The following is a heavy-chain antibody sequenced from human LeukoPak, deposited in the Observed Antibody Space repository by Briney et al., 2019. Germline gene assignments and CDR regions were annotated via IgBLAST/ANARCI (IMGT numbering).Heavy chain of an antibody. CDR1: GHDFPDYW. V-gene: IGHV5-51*01. CDR3: ARHGLFGCNDVGCYRSFFYYGMDV. D-gene: IGHD3-10*02. CDR2: IFPRDSNT. Sequence: GGSLKISCRASGHDFPDYWIGWVRQVPGKGLEWMGIIFPRDSNTLYGPSFQGQVTLSVDTSISTAYLQWSSLKASDTAIYYCARHGLFGCNDVGCYRSFFYYGMDVWGQGTAVTVSS. J-gene: IGHJ6*02.